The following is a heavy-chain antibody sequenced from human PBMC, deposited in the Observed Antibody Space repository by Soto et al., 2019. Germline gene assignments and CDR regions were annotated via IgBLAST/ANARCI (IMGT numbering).Heavy chain of an antibody. CDR3: ASERNDILSGPYTGRYFAY. CDR2: IYYSGST. J-gene: IGHJ4*02. D-gene: IGHD3-9*01. CDR1: GGSISSGGYY. Sequence: SETLSLTCTVSGGSISSGGYYWSWIRQHPGKGLEWIGYIYYSGSTYYNPSLKSRVTISVDTSKNQFSLKLSSVTAADTAVYYCASERNDILSGPYTGRYFAYWGQGTLVTVSS. V-gene: IGHV4-31*03.